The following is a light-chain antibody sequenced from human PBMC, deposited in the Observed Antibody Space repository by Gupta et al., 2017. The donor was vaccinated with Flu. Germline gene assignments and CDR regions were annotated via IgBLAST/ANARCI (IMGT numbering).Light chain of an antibody. CDR1: QSLLHNNGRNY. J-gene: IGKJ3*01. CDR2: LGS. CDR3: MQGIQTPFT. Sequence: TQSPLSLPVTPGEPASISCRSSQSLLHNNGRNYLDWYLQKPGLSPQLLIYLGSNRASGVPGRLSGSGSGTDFTLNISRVEAEDVGVYYCMQGIQTPFTFGPGTRVDIK. V-gene: IGKV2-28*01.